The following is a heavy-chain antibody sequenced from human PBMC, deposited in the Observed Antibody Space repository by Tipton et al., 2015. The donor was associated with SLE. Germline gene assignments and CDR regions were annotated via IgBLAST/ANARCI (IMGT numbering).Heavy chain of an antibody. CDR3: ARQQVEAIFGVVPSGGMDV. J-gene: IGHJ6*02. V-gene: IGHV5-51*01. CDR1: GYSFTSYW. CDR2: IYPGDSDI. Sequence: VQLVQSGAEVKKPGESLKISCKGSGYSFTSYWIGWVRQMPGKGLEWMGIIYPGDSDIRYSPSFQGQVTISADKSITTAYLEWSSLKASDSAMYYCARQQVEAIFGVVPSGGMDVWGQGTTVTVSS. D-gene: IGHD3-3*01.